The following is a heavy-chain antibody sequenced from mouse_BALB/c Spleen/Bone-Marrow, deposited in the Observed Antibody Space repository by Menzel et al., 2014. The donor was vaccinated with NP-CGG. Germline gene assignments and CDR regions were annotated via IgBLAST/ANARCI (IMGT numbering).Heavy chain of an antibody. D-gene: IGHD2-3*01. CDR2: ISSGGSYT. CDR3: ARPLYDGYYVAY. J-gene: IGHJ3*01. V-gene: IGHV5-6-4*01. Sequence: EVQGVESGGGLVKPGGSLKLSCAASGFTFSSYTMSWVRQTPEKRLEWVATISSGGSYTYYPDSVKGRFTISRDNAKNTLYLQMSSLKSEDTAMYYCARPLYDGYYVAYWGQGTLVTVSA. CDR1: GFTFSSYT.